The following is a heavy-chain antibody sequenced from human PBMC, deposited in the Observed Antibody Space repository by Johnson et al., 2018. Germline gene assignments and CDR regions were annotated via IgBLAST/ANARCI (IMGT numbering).Heavy chain of an antibody. J-gene: IGHJ6*02. CDR2: FDFEERET. CDR3: TTESVFAMDV. Sequence: QVQLVESGAEVKKPGSSVKVSCKVSGYTLTKLPMHWVRQAPGKGLEWMGGFDFEERETVYAQKFQGRVTMTEDISTDTAYMELSNLRSEDTGVYFCTTESVFAMDVWGQGTTVIVSS. V-gene: IGHV1-24*01. CDR1: GYTLTKLP.